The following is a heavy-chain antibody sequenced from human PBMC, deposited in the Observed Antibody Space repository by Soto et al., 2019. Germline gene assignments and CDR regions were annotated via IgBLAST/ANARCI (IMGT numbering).Heavy chain of an antibody. CDR3: AKDRYSSGWYRYDYYYGMDV. D-gene: IGHD6-19*01. CDR1: GFTFSSYA. Sequence: GGSLRLSCAASGFTFSSYAMSWVRQAPGKGLEWVSAISGSGGSTYYADSVKGRFTISRDNSKNTLYLQMNSLRAEDTAVYYCAKDRYSSGWYRYDYYYGMDVWGQGTTVTVSS. J-gene: IGHJ6*02. CDR2: ISGSGGST. V-gene: IGHV3-23*01.